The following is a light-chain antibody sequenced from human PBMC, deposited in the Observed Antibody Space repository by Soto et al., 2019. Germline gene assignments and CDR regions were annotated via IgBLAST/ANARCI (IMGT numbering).Light chain of an antibody. CDR3: QQYGGSRWT. J-gene: IGKJ1*01. CDR1: QSVSSTY. CDR2: GAS. V-gene: IGKV3-20*01. Sequence: EIVLTQSPGTLSLSPGERATLSCRASQSVSSTYLAWYQQKPGQAPRLLIYGASNSATGIPDRFSGSGSGIDFTLKISRVEPEDLAVYYCQQYGGSRWTFGQGTRVDI.